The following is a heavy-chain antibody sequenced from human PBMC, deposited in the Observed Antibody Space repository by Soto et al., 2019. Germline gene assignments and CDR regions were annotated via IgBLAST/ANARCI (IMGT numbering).Heavy chain of an antibody. CDR2: VSSDGSNA. Sequence: QVQLVESGGGVVQPGRSLRLSCAASGFTITNHAMHWVRQAPGKGLEWAAVVSSDGSNAYYADSVKGRFTISRDSPTNALSLEMNSLGPEDTALYYCARDRIVGSQDGFNAFDIWGQGTMVTVSS. V-gene: IGHV3-30*04. J-gene: IGHJ3*02. CDR1: GFTITNHA. CDR3: ARDRIVGSQDGFNAFDI. D-gene: IGHD1-26*01.